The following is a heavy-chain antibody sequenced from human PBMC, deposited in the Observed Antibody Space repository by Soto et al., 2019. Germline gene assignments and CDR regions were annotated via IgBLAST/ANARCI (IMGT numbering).Heavy chain of an antibody. V-gene: IGHV4-59*08. Sequence: SETLSLTCTVSGGSISSYYWSWIRQPPGKGLEWIGNIYYSGSTNYNPSLKSRVTISVDTSKNQFSLKLSSVTAADTAVYYCARLGGRYYYGMDVWGQGTTVTVSS. CDR3: ARLGGRYYYGMDV. D-gene: IGHD3-10*01. CDR2: IYYSGST. J-gene: IGHJ6*02. CDR1: GGSISSYY.